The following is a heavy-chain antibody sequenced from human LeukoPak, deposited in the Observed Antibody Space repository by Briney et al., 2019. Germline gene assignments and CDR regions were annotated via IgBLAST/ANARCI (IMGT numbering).Heavy chain of an antibody. CDR1: GYSFTRYA. J-gene: IGHJ4*02. D-gene: IGHD3-10*01. Sequence: ASVKVSCKASGYSFTRYAMQWVRQAPGQRLEWVGWINAGNGSPTYSQTIQGGVSITRDTSASVVYMELSSLTSEDTAIYYCARGNDPDYWGQGTLVTVSS. V-gene: IGHV1-3*01. CDR3: ARGNDPDY. CDR2: INAGNGSP.